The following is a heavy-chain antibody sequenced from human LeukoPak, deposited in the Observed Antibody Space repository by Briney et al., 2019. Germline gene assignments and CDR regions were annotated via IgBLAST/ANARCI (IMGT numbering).Heavy chain of an antibody. CDR1: GYTFTSYG. CDR3: ARDPAYYYGSGSTHDY. V-gene: IGHV1-18*01. J-gene: IGHJ4*02. CDR2: MSAYNGNT. D-gene: IGHD3-10*01. Sequence: ASVKVSCKASGYTFTSYGISWVRQAPGQGLEWMGWMSAYNGNTNYAQKLQGRVTMTTDTSTSTAYMELRSLRSDDTAVYYCARDPAYYYGSGSTHDYWGQGTLVTVSS.